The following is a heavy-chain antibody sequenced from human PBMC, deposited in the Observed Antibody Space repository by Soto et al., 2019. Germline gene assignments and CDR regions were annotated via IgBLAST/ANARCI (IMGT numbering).Heavy chain of an antibody. CDR3: AKDDVAGDGLWLVSD. CDR1: GFSFNKYA. Sequence: GGSLRLSCVASGFSFNKYAMIWVRQAPGKGQEWVSGITGSGNTIEYTASVKGRFTISRDNSKNTVYLQMDGLRAEDTAMYYCAKDDVAGDGLWLVSDWGQGIPATVSS. CDR2: ITGSGNTI. J-gene: IGHJ4*02. V-gene: IGHV3-23*01. D-gene: IGHD2-21*02.